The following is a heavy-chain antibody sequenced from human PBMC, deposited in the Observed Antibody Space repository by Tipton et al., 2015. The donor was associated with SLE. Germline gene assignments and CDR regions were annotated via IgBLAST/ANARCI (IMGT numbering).Heavy chain of an antibody. Sequence: GSLRLSCATSGFIFSDYWMTWVRQAPGKGLEWVANMKEDGSKIYYVDSVKGRFTISRDNAENTLYLQMNTLRAEDTAVYYCARVNYDFWSGHSYYYYMDVWGKGTTVTVSS. D-gene: IGHD3-3*01. V-gene: IGHV3-7*01. CDR1: GFIFSDYW. CDR2: MKEDGSKI. CDR3: ARVNYDFWSGHSYYYYMDV. J-gene: IGHJ6*03.